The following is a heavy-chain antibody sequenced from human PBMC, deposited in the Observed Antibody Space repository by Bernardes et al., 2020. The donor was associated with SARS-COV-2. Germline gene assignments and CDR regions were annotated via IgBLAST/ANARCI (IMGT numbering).Heavy chain of an antibody. J-gene: IGHJ6*02. D-gene: IGHD1-1*01. CDR1: EFTFSVWS. CDR3: ARGPHDFDSGNGMDV. CDR2: ISSGGNTI. Sequence: GGSLRLSCAASEFTFSVWSMNWVRQAPGKGLEWISFISSGGNTIYYADSVKGRFTISRDNARNTQRITALQIQDSLRAEDTAVYYCARGPHDFDSGNGMDVWGQGTTVTVSS. V-gene: IGHV3-48*01.